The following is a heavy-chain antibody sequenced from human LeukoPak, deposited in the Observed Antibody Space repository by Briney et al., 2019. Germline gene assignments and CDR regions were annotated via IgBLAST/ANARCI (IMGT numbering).Heavy chain of an antibody. J-gene: IGHJ4*02. CDR2: ISASGTT. V-gene: IGHV4-61*02. Sequence: SETLSLTCTVSGGSINTGDYYWNWIRQPAGKGLEWIGRISASGTTYYNPSLKSRVTVSLDTAKNQFSLRLSSVTAADTATYFCARDDGSWYDGGYSYGYGVIDYWGQGTLVTVSS. D-gene: IGHD5-18*01. CDR3: ARDDGSWYDGGYSYGYGVIDY. CDR1: GGSINTGDYY.